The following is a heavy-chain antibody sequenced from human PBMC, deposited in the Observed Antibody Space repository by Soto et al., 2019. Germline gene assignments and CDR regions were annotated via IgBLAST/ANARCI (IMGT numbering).Heavy chain of an antibody. CDR1: GFSLGTRGVG. D-gene: IGHD6-19*01. Sequence: ITLKESDPTLVKPTQTLTRTCTFSGFSLGTRGVGVAWIRQPPGKALEWLALIYWDDDKRYTPSLKSRLTTTKDTSKNQVVLTMTNMDPVDSATYYCARDSNGWYGFDYWGQGTLVTVSS. CDR2: IYWDDDK. V-gene: IGHV2-5*02. J-gene: IGHJ4*02. CDR3: ARDSNGWYGFDY.